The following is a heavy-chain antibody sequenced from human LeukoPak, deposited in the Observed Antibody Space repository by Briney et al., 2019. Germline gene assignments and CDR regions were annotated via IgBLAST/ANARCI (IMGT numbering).Heavy chain of an antibody. CDR1: GGSISGYY. J-gene: IGHJ4*02. CDR2: IFYNGST. Sequence: SETLSLTCTVSGGSISGYYWSWIRHPPGKGLEWIAYIFYNGSTDYNPSLKTRVTISIDTPKNQFSLKLSSVTAADTAVYYCARDGCSSTSCHFDYWGQGTLVTVSS. CDR3: ARDGCSSTSCHFDY. D-gene: IGHD2-2*01. V-gene: IGHV4-59*13.